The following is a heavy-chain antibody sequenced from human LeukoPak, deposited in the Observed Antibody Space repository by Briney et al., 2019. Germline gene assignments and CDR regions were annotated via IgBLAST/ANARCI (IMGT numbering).Heavy chain of an antibody. D-gene: IGHD1-26*01. J-gene: IGHJ4*02. CDR1: GGSISSSSYY. CDR2: IYYSGST. V-gene: IGHV4-39*01. CDR3: ARHLVRATYY. Sequence: KPSETLSLTCTVSGGSISSSSYYWGWIPQPPGKGLEWIGSIYYSGSTYYNPSLKSRVTISVDTSKNQFSLKLSSVTAADTAVYYCARHLVRATYYWGQGTLVTVSS.